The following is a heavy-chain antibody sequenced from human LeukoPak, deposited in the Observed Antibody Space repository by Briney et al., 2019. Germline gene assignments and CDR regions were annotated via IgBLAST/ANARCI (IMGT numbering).Heavy chain of an antibody. CDR1: DDAINSRSYY. D-gene: IGHD3-22*01. J-gene: IGHJ4*02. Sequence: PSETLSLTCSVSDDAINSRSYYWGWIRQSPGKGLVWIVSIYYNGSTYCNPSRRSRVSISVDTSKNQFSLKVTSVTAADTAVFYCVTIDSYYDSGGHKWAPPAYWGQETQVTVSS. CDR2: IYYNGST. CDR3: VTIDSYYDSGGHKWAPPAY. V-gene: IGHV4-39*01.